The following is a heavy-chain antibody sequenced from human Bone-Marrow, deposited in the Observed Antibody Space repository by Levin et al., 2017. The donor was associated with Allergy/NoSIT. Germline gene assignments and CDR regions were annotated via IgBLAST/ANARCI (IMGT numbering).Heavy chain of an antibody. CDR3: ARIPLSCVGGICYNFFDY. V-gene: IGHV2-70*04. J-gene: IGHJ4*02. D-gene: IGHD2-15*01. CDR2: IDWDDDK. CDR1: GFSLSTRGMR. Sequence: KESGPTLVKPTQTLTLTCTFSGFSLSTRGMRVSWIRQPPGKALEWLARIDWDDDKLYSTSLRSRPTISKDSSKNQVVLTLTNVDPVDTATYYCARIPLSCVGGICYNFFDYWGLGTLVTVSS.